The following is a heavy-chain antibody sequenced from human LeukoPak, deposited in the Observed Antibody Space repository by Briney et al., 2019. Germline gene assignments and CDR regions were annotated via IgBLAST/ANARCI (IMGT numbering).Heavy chain of an antibody. Sequence: PGRSLRLSCTASGFTFGDYAMSWFRQAPGKGLEWVGFIRSKPYGGTTENAASVKGRFTISRDDSKSIAYLQMNSLKTEDTAVYYCARGGVYCSSVSCSVDYWGQGTLVTVSS. CDR3: ARGGVYCSSVSCSVDY. CDR1: GFTFGDYA. V-gene: IGHV3-49*03. CDR2: IRSKPYGGTT. J-gene: IGHJ4*02. D-gene: IGHD2-2*01.